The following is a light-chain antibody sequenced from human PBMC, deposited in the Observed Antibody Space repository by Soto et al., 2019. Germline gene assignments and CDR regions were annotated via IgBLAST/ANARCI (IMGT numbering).Light chain of an antibody. CDR2: AAS. J-gene: IGKJ4*01. Sequence: DIQMTQSPSSLSASVGDRVTITCRARQGISTYLAWYQQKPGKVPKLLIYAASTLQSGVPSRFSGSGSGTDFTLTISSLQPEDVAPYYCQKYNSAPLGFGGGTKVEIK. V-gene: IGKV1-27*01. CDR1: QGISTY. CDR3: QKYNSAPLG.